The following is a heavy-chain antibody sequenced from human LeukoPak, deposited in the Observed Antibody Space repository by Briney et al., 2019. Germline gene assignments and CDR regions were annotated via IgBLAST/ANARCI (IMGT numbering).Heavy chain of an antibody. V-gene: IGHV3-23*02. J-gene: IGHJ6*02. D-gene: IGHD5-12*01. CDR2: MNNGPGTT. Sequence: GGSLRLSCAASGFSFSTSPMSWVRQPPGKGLEWVSAMNNGPGTTFYRDSVRGRFTISRDDSKSTLYLQMNSLRAEDTGTYYCAKTHYDLLDVWGQGTTVTVSS. CDR1: GFSFSTSP. CDR3: AKTHYDLLDV.